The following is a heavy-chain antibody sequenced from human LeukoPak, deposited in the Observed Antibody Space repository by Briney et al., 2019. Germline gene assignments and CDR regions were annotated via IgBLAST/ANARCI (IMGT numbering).Heavy chain of an antibody. J-gene: IGHJ6*02. CDR2: ISGSGGST. CDR3: ARDISAAGHYYHYYTMDV. CDR1: EFTISSYG. V-gene: IGHV3-23*01. Sequence: GGSLRLSCAASEFTISSYGMSWVRQAPGKGLEWVSSISGSGGSTQYADSVQGRFAISRDNSKKSLYLQMDSLRADDTAVYYCARDISAAGHYYHYYTMDVWGQGTTVTVSS. D-gene: IGHD2/OR15-2a*01.